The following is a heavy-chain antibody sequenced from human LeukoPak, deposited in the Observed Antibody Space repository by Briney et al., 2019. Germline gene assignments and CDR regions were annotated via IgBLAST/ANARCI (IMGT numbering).Heavy chain of an antibody. Sequence: GGSLRLSCAASGFTFSSYEMNWVRQAPGKGLEWVSYISSSGSTIYYADSVKGRFTISRDNAKNSLYLQMNSLRAEDTAVYYCARDRLYYYGMDVWGQGTTVTVSS. V-gene: IGHV3-48*03. D-gene: IGHD6-25*01. CDR3: ARDRLYYYGMDV. CDR1: GFTFSSYE. J-gene: IGHJ6*02. CDR2: ISSSGSTI.